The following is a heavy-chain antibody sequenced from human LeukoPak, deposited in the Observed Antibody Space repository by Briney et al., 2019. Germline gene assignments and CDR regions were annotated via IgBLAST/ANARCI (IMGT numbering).Heavy chain of an antibody. Sequence: SETLSLTCTVSGDSSSNSIYYWGWIRQPPGKGLEWIGSIDYGGSTYYNPSLKSRVTISVDTSKNQFSLKLSSVTAADTAVYYCAREGYCSGSSCYSGYFDYWGQGTLVTVSS. CDR2: IDYGGST. D-gene: IGHD2-15*01. V-gene: IGHV4-39*07. CDR1: GDSSSNSIYY. CDR3: AREGYCSGSSCYSGYFDY. J-gene: IGHJ4*02.